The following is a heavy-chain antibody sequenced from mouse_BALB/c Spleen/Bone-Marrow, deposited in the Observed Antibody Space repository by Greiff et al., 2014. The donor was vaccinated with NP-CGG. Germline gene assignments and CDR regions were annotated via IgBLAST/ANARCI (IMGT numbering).Heavy chain of an antibody. Sequence: VKLMESGPGLVAPSQSLSITCTVSGFPLTSYGVSWVRQPPGKGLEWLGVIWGYGSTNYHSALISRLSISKDNSKSQVFLKLNSLQTDDTATYYCAKRAYGSEGWYFDVWGAGTTVTVSS. J-gene: IGHJ1*01. V-gene: IGHV2-3*01. CDR2: IWGYGST. CDR1: GFPLTSYG. CDR3: AKRAYGSEGWYFDV. D-gene: IGHD1-1*01.